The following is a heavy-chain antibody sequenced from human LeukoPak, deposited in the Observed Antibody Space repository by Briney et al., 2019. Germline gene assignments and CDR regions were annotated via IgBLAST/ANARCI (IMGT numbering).Heavy chain of an antibody. CDR2: IYYSGST. CDR1: GGSISSGGYY. CDR3: ARGQNHFDY. J-gene: IGHJ4*02. D-gene: IGHD1-14*01. V-gene: IGHV4-31*01. Sequence: PSETLSLTCTVSGGSISSGGYYWSWIRQHPGKSLEWIGYIYYSGSTYYNPSLKSPVTILVDTSKNQFSLNLSSVTAADTAVYYCARGQNHFDYWGQGTLVTVSS.